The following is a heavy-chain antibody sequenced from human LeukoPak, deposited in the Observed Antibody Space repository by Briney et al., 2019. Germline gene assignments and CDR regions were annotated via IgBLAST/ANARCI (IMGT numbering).Heavy chain of an antibody. J-gene: IGHJ4*02. CDR2: INHSGST. CDR3: ASSRLVRYYSSSWYNFDY. CDR1: GGSFSGFY. D-gene: IGHD6-13*01. V-gene: IGHV4-34*01. Sequence: SETLSLTCAVYGGSFSGFYWSWIRQPPGKGLEWIGEINHSGSTNYNPSLKSRVTISVDTSKNQFSLKLSSVIAADTAVYYCASSRLVRYYSSSWYNFDYWGQGTLVTVSS.